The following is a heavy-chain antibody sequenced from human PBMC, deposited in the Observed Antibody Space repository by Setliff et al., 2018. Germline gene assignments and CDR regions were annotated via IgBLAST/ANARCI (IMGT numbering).Heavy chain of an antibody. Sequence: ASVKVSCKASGYTFRSYGISWVRQAPGQGLEWMGWISAYNGFIVYAQKFQGRVTMTTDTSTNTAYMELRSLRSEDTAVYYCARDKGYDSSGYYFYYYYYMDVWGKGTTVTVSS. CDR3: ARDKGYDSSGYYFYYYYYMDV. CDR1: GYTFRSYG. J-gene: IGHJ6*03. CDR2: ISAYNGFI. V-gene: IGHV1-18*01. D-gene: IGHD3-22*01.